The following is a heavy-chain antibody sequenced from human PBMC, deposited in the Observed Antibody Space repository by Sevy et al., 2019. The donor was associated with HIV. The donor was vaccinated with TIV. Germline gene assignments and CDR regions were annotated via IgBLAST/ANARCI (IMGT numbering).Heavy chain of an antibody. CDR2: LSCDGAIL. D-gene: IGHD1-26*01. J-gene: IGHJ3*02. Sequence: GGSLRLSCAASGFTFNNFAMHWVRLAPGKGPEWVAVLSCDGAILYYAASVKGRFTVSRDNSKNTVYLQMSSLRTADTALYYCAKAYSVSYYIPYDAFDIWGQGTMVTVSS. CDR1: GFTFNNFA. CDR3: AKAYSVSYYIPYDAFDI. V-gene: IGHV3-30-3*01.